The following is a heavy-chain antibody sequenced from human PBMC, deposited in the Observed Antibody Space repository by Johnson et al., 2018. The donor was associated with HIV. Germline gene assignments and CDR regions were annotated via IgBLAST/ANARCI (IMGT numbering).Heavy chain of an antibody. D-gene: IGHD3-22*01. CDR1: GFTFSSYA. V-gene: IGHV3-30-3*01. Sequence: QVQLVESGGGVVQPGRSLRLSCAASGFTFSSYAMHWVRQAPGKGLEWVAVRSSDGSNNYYADSVKGRFTISRDNSKNTLYLQMNSLTAEDTAVYYCATFYYDNRDYYELASFLTDASDIWGQGTMVTVSS. CDR2: RSSDGSNN. J-gene: IGHJ3*02. CDR3: ATFYYDNRDYYELASFLTDASDI.